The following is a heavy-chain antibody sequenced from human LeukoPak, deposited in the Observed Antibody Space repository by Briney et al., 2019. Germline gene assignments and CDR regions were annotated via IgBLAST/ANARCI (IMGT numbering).Heavy chain of an antibody. CDR3: AKTSAGIRGGYFDY. Sequence: GGSLRLSCAASGFTFSSYAMSWVRQAPGKGLEWVSLINDSGGNTYYADSAKGRFTISRDNSKNTLFLQMSSLRAEDTAVYYCAKTSAGIRGGYFDYWGQGTLVTVSS. V-gene: IGHV3-23*01. D-gene: IGHD3-10*01. J-gene: IGHJ4*02. CDR1: GFTFSSYA. CDR2: INDSGGNT.